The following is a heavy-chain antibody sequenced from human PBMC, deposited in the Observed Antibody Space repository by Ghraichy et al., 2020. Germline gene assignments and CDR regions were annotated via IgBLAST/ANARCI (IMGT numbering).Heavy chain of an antibody. CDR1: GFTFDDYT. V-gene: IGHV3-43*01. J-gene: IGHJ6*02. CDR3: AKDLSGDYAFLPMDV. CDR2: ISWDGGST. D-gene: IGHD4-17*01. Sequence: GGSLRLSCAASGFTFDDYTMHWVRQAPGKGLEWVSLISWDGGSTYYADSVKGRFTISRDNSKNSLYLQMNSLRTEDTALYYCAKDLSGDYAFLPMDVWGQGTTVTVSS.